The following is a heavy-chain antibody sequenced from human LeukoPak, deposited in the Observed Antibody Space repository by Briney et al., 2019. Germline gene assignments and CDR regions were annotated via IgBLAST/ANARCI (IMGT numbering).Heavy chain of an antibody. CDR3: AKEAYLGYCSSITCITFDY. CDR2: IDDSGGST. Sequence: PGGSLRLFRAASGFTFSSYAMSWVRQAPGKGLEWVSGIDDSGGSTSYADSVKGRFTISRDNSKNTLYLQMHSLRAEDTAVYYCAKEAYLGYCSSITCITFDYWGQGTLVTVSS. D-gene: IGHD2-2*01. V-gene: IGHV3-23*01. J-gene: IGHJ4*02. CDR1: GFTFSSYA.